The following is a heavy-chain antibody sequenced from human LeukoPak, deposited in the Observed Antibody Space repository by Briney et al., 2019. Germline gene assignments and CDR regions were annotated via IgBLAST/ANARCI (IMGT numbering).Heavy chain of an antibody. CDR1: GFTFSSYA. Sequence: GGSLRLSCAASGFTFSSYAMHWVRQAPGKGLEWVAVISYDGSNKYYADSVKGRFTISRDNSKNTLYLQMNSLRAEDTAVYYCARDSSVGDYFDYWGQGTLVTVSS. V-gene: IGHV3-30*04. D-gene: IGHD3-10*01. CDR2: ISYDGSNK. CDR3: ARDSSVGDYFDY. J-gene: IGHJ4*02.